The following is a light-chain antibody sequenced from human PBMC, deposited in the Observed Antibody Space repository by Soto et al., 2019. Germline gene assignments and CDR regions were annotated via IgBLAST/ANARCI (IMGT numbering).Light chain of an antibody. J-gene: IGKJ1*01. V-gene: IGKV3-20*01. CDR2: AAS. CDR1: QSVSSS. CDR3: QQYGSSPWT. Sequence: EIVVTQSPATLSVSPGERVTLSCRASQSVSSSLAWYQQRPGQAPRLLIYAASRRATGIPDRFSGSGSGTDFTLTISRLEPEDFAVYYCQQYGSSPWTFGQGTKVDIK.